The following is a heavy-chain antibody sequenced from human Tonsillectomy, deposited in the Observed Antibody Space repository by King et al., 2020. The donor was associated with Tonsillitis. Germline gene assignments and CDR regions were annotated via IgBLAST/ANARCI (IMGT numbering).Heavy chain of an antibody. CDR3: AREECNSTNCYPFDP. V-gene: IGHV4-59*01. J-gene: IGHJ5*02. D-gene: IGHD2-2*01. Sequence: VQLQESGPGLVKPSETLSLTCTVSGGSISGYYWSWIRQPPGKGLEWIGYIYYAGNTKYNPSLKSRVTMSVDTSKNQFSLKLSSVTAADTAVYYCAREECNSTNCYPFDPWGQGTLVTVSS. CDR2: IYYAGNT. CDR1: GGSISGYY.